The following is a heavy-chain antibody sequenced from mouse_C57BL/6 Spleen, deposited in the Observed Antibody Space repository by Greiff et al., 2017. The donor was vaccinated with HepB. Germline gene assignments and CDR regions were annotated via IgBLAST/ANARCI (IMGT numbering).Heavy chain of an antibody. CDR1: GYTFTGYW. Sequence: VKLMESGAELMKPGASVKLSCKASGYTFTGYWIEWVKQRPGHGLEWIGEILPGSGSTNYNEKFKGKATFTADTSSNTAYMQLSSLTTEDSAIYCGARRECSNFAWFAYWGQGTPVTVSA. J-gene: IGHJ3*01. CDR2: ILPGSGST. D-gene: IGHD2-5*01. CDR3: ARRECSNFAWFAY. V-gene: IGHV1-9*01.